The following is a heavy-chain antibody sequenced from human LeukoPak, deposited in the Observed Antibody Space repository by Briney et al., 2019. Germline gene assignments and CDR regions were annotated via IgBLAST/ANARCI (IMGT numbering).Heavy chain of an antibody. CDR1: GYTFTSCG. D-gene: IGHD3-22*01. J-gene: IGHJ4*02. CDR3: ARRGFTYYYDSSGYYCDY. V-gene: IGHV1-18*01. CDR2: ISAYNGNT. Sequence: ASVKVSCKASGYTFTSCGISWVRQAPGQGLEWMGWISAYNGNTNYAQKLQGRVTMTTDTSTSTAYMELRSLRSDDTAVYYCARRGFTYYYDSSGYYCDYWGQGTLVTVSS.